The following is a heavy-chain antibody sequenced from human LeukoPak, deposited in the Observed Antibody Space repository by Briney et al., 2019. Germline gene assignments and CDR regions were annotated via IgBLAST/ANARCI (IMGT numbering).Heavy chain of an antibody. D-gene: IGHD5-18*01. Sequence: ASVKVSCKASGYTFTGYYMHWVRQAPGQGLEWMGWINPNSGGTNYAQKFQGRVTMTRDTSISTAYMELSRLRSDDTAVYYCARASTTWIQLPSGYWGQGTLVTVSS. CDR1: GYTFTGYY. CDR2: INPNSGGT. J-gene: IGHJ4*02. V-gene: IGHV1-2*02. CDR3: ARASTTWIQLPSGY.